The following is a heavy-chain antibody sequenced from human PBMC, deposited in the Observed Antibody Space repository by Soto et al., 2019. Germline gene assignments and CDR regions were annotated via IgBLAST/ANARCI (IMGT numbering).Heavy chain of an antibody. CDR1: GYTFTSYY. CDR3: ARDRKGIAAAGTDLRRFDH. V-gene: IGHV1-46*01. D-gene: IGHD6-13*01. Sequence: ASVKVSCKASGYTFTSYYMHWVRQAPGQGLEWMGIINPSGGSTSYAQKFQGRVTMTRDTSTSTVYMELSSLRSEDTAVYYCARDRKGIAAAGTDLRRFDHWGQGTLVTVSS. CDR2: INPSGGST. J-gene: IGHJ5*02.